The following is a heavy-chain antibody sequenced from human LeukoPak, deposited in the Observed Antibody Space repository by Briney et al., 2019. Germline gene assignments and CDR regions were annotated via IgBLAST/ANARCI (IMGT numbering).Heavy chain of an antibody. Sequence: PSETLSLTCTVSGASISSYYWSWVRQPSGKGREWIGYIYYSGSTNYNPSLKSRVTISVDTSKNQFSLKLSSVTAADTAVYYCARGYVFFPYYMDVWGKGTTVTISS. CDR1: GASISSYY. CDR3: ARGYVFFPYYMDV. V-gene: IGHV4-59*01. J-gene: IGHJ6*03. D-gene: IGHD3-3*01. CDR2: IYYSGST.